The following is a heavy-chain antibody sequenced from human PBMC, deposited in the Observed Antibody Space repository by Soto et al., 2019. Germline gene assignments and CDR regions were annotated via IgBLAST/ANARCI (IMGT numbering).Heavy chain of an antibody. CDR2: VCYSGST. CDR3: ARHRGPTGPNY. V-gene: IGHV4-39*01. J-gene: IGHJ4*02. D-gene: IGHD3-10*01. Sequence: SETLSLTCTVSGDSISSSNYHWGWIRQPPGKGLEWIGSVCYSGSTYYNPSLKSRVTISIDASKNQFSLNLNSVTATDTAVYYCARHRGPTGPNYWGQGTLVTVSS. CDR1: GDSISSSNYH.